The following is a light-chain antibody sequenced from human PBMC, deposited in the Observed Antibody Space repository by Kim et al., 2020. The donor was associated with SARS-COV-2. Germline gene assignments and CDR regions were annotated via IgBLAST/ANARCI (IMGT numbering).Light chain of an antibody. CDR2: KDS. J-gene: IGLJ3*02. CDR1: ALPKQY. V-gene: IGLV3-25*03. Sequence: VSPGQTARITCSGDALPKQYAYWYQQKQGQAPILVIYKDSERPSGIPERFSGSSSGTTVTLTISGVQAEDEADYYCQSADSSGTSVFGGGTQLTVL. CDR3: QSADSSGTSV.